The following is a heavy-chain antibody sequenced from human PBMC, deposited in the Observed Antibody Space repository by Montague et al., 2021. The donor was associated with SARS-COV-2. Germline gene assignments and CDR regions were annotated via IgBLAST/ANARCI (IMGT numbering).Heavy chain of an antibody. V-gene: IGHV4-59*01. CDR3: ARAPVAHITIFGVVTSFDY. CDR1: GGSISSYY. J-gene: IGHJ4*02. D-gene: IGHD3-3*01. CDR2: IYYSGST. Sequence: SETLSLTCTVSGGSISSYYWSWIRQPPGKGLEWIGYIYYSGSTNXNPSLKSRVTISVDTSKNQFSLKLSSVTAADTAVYYWARAPVAHITIFGVVTSFDYWGQGTLVTVSS.